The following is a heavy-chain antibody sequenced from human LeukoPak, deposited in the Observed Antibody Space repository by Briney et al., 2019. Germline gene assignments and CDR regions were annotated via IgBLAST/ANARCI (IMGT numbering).Heavy chain of an antibody. CDR2: ISWNGGST. CDR1: GVTFYDYG. J-gene: IGHJ3*02. Sequence: PGGSLRLSCAASGVTFYDYGMSCVRQAPGKGRECVSDISWNGGSTGYADSVKGGFTISSDNAKNTMYLKMNSLRAEDTALYYCARVVLAAIEGVNAFDIWGQGTMVTVSS. CDR3: ARVVLAAIEGVNAFDI. V-gene: IGHV3-20*04. D-gene: IGHD2-2*01.